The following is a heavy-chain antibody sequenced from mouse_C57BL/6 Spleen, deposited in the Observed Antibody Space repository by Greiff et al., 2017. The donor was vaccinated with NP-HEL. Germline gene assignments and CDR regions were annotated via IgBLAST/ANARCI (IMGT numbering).Heavy chain of an antibody. CDR1: GYSITSGYY. CDR2: ISYDGSN. CDR3: ASYYSNYYYAMDY. Sequence: EVQRVESGPGLVKPSQSLSLTCSVTGYSITSGYYWNWIRQFPGNKLEWMGYISYDGSNNYNPSLKNRISITRDTSKNQFFLKLNSVTTEDTATYYCASYYSNYYYAMDYWGQGTSVTVSS. J-gene: IGHJ4*01. D-gene: IGHD2-5*01. V-gene: IGHV3-6*01.